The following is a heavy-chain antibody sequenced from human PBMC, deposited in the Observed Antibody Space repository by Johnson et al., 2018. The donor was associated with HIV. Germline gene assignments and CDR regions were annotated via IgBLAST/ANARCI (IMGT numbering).Heavy chain of an antibody. Sequence: QVQLVESGGGLVKPGGSLRLSCAASGVTFSDYYMSWIRQAPGKGLEWISYISSGGSTKYCADSVKGRFTISRDNAKNSLYLQMNSLRAEDTAVYYCARGRPSGSHDAFDIWGQGTMVTVSS. J-gene: IGHJ3*02. CDR2: ISSGGSTK. V-gene: IGHV3-11*04. CDR1: GVTFSDYY. D-gene: IGHD3-22*01. CDR3: ARGRPSGSHDAFDI.